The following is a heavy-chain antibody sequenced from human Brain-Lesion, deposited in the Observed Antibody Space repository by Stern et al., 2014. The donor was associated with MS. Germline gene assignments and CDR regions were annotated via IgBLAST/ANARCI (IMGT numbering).Heavy chain of an antibody. CDR2: ITPFTGNT. CDR3: AEGGSYGFVY. V-gene: IGHV1-45*02. CDR1: GNTFTNRY. J-gene: IGHJ4*02. D-gene: IGHD4-17*01. Sequence: VQLVESGAEVKKTGSSVKVSCQASGNTFTNRYLHWVRQAPGQALEWVGWITPFTGNTNYAQNFQDRVTITMDRSMSTAYMDLSSLRSDDTAIYFCAEGGSYGFVYWGQGTLVTVSS.